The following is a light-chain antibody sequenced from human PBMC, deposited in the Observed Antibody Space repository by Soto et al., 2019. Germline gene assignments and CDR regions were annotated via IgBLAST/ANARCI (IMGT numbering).Light chain of an antibody. CDR2: GAS. V-gene: IGKV3-20*01. J-gene: IGKJ2*01. CDR3: QQYGSSPPYP. CDR1: HSVSSSY. Sequence: EIVLTQSPGTLSLSPGERATLSCRASHSVSSSYLAWYQQKCGQAPRLLIYGASSRATGIPDRFSGSGSGTDFTLTISRLEPEDFAVYYCQQYGSSPPYPFGQGTKLEIK.